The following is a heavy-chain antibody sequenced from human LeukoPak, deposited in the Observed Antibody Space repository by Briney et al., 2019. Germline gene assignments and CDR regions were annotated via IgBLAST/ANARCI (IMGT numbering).Heavy chain of an antibody. J-gene: IGHJ4*02. Sequence: GRSLSLSCAASGFTLSSYAMSWVPHAPRKGLECVLAITGSGGTTYYAEFVKGRFTISRDNSKKPLFLQMNSLRAEDTAVYSCAKRPTDFWSGYSPFDYWGQGTLVTVSS. CDR1: GFTLSSYA. CDR3: AKRPTDFWSGYSPFDY. V-gene: IGHV3-23*01. CDR2: ITGSGGTT. D-gene: IGHD3-3*01.